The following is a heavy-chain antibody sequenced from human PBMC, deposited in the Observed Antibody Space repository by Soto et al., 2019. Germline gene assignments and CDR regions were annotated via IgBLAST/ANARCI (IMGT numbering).Heavy chain of an antibody. CDR3: ARARGYCSGGSGYSSTGNYYYGMDV. Sequence: QVQLVQSGAEVKKPGSSVKVSCKASGGTFSSYAISWVRQAPGQGLEWMGGIIPIFGTANYAQKFQGRVTITADESTSTAYMELSSLRSEDTAVYYCARARGYCSGGSGYSSTGNYYYGMDVWGQGTTVTVSS. V-gene: IGHV1-69*01. D-gene: IGHD2-15*01. CDR1: GGTFSSYA. J-gene: IGHJ6*02. CDR2: IIPIFGTA.